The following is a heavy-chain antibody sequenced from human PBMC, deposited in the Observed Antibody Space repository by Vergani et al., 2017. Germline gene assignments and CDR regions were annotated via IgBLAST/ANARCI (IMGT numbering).Heavy chain of an antibody. CDR1: GGPISSSNW. D-gene: IGHD3-10*01. CDR2: IYHSGSP. V-gene: IGHV4-4*03. Sequence: QVQLQESGPGLVKPPGTLSLTCAVSGGPISSSNWWSWVRQPPRKGLEWIGEIYHSGSPNYNQSLKSRVTISVDKSKNQFSLKRSSVTAADTAVYYCARRGSGSYRGADDYGMDVWGQGTTVTVSS. CDR3: ARRGSGSYRGADDYGMDV. J-gene: IGHJ6*02.